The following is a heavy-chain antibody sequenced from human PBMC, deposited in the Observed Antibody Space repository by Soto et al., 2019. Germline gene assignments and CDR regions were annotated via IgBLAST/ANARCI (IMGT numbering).Heavy chain of an antibody. Sequence: PSETLSLTCTVSGGSISSSSYYWGWIRQPPGKGLEWIGSIYYSGSTYYNPSLKSRVTISVDTSKNQFSLMLSSVTAAYTAVYYCARRDDGDPYTYDYWGQGTLVTVSS. D-gene: IGHD4-17*01. V-gene: IGHV4-39*01. J-gene: IGHJ4*02. CDR1: GGSISSSSYY. CDR2: IYYSGST. CDR3: ARRDDGDPYTYDY.